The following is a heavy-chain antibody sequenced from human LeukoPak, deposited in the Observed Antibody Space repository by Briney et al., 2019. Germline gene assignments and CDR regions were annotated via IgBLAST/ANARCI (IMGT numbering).Heavy chain of an antibody. Sequence: GGSLRLSCAASGFTFSDYYMSWIRQAPGKGLEWVSYISSSSSYKYYASSVKGRFTISRDNAKNSLYLQMNSLRAEDTAVYYCARDRVRRQLVRDYYYYGMDVWGQGTTVTVSS. V-gene: IGHV3-11*05. CDR1: GFTFSDYY. J-gene: IGHJ6*02. CDR3: ARDRVRRQLVRDYYYYGMDV. CDR2: ISSSSSYK. D-gene: IGHD6-13*01.